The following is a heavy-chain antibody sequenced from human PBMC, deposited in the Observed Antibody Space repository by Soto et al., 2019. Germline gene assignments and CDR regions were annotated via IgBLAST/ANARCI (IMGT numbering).Heavy chain of an antibody. Sequence: PGESLKISCEGSGYTVTTYWVAWVRQMPGKGLEWVGSIYPGDSDSRYNPSVQGQVTISADRSISTAYLQWNSLKASDTAMHFCARHKGYCSSTSCYGMDVWGQGTTVTVSS. CDR2: IYPGDSDS. CDR1: GYTVTTYW. CDR3: ARHKGYCSSTSCYGMDV. V-gene: IGHV5-51*01. D-gene: IGHD2-15*01. J-gene: IGHJ6*02.